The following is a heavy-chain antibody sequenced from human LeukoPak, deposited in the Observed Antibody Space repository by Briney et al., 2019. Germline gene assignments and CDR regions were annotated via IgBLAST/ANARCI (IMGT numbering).Heavy chain of an antibody. CDR2: INHNGGAI. CDR3: ARDGRQLRWGYFDY. J-gene: IGHJ4*02. D-gene: IGHD1-1*01. CDR1: GFPFSSHV. V-gene: IGHV3-48*02. Sequence: GGSLRLSCKASGFPFSSHVMSWVRQAPGQGLEWIAYINHNGGAIYYPDFVKGRFIISRDNAKNSLFLQMNGLRDEDTAVYYCARDGRQLRWGYFDYWGQGPLVTVSS.